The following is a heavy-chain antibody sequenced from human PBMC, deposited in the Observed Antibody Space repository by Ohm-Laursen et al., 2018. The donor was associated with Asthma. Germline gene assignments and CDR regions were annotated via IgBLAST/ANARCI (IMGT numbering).Heavy chain of an antibody. D-gene: IGHD2-2*01. J-gene: IGHJ6*02. CDR1: GYTFTSYD. CDR3: AADGHIVVVPAAPGYFYYGMDV. Sequence: GASVKVSCKASGYTFTSYDINWVRQATGQGLEWMGWMNPNSGNTGYAQKFQGRVTMTRNTSISTAYMELSSLRSEDTAVYYCAADGHIVVVPAAPGYFYYGMDVWGQGTTVTVSS. V-gene: IGHV1-8*01. CDR2: MNPNSGNT.